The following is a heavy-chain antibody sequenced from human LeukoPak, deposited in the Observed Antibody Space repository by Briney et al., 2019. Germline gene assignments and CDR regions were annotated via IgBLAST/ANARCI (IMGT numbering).Heavy chain of an antibody. D-gene: IGHD4-17*01. Sequence: ASMKVSCKASGYTFTSYYMHWVRQAPGQGLEWMGKTNPSGGSTSYAQKFQGRVTMTRDMSTSTVYMELSSLRSEDTAVYYCARGHPYTVTTSVFSRYFDYWGQGTLVTVSS. CDR3: ARGHPYTVTTSVFSRYFDY. J-gene: IGHJ4*02. CDR1: GYTFTSYY. CDR2: TNPSGGST. V-gene: IGHV1-46*01.